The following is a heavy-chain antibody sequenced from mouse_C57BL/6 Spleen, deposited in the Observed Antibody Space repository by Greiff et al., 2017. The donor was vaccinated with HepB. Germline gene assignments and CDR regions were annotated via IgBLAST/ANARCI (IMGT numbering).Heavy chain of an antibody. D-gene: IGHD2-4*01. CDR1: GYTFTDYY. V-gene: IGHV1-26*01. CDR2: INPNNGGT. J-gene: IGHJ3*01. CDR3: ANYEYAGFAY. Sequence: EVQLQQSGPELVKPGASVKISCKASGYTFTDYYMNWVKQSHGKSLEWIGDINPNNGGTSYNQKFKGKATLTVDKATSTAYMELRSLTTEDSAVYYCANYEYAGFAYWGQGTLVTVSA.